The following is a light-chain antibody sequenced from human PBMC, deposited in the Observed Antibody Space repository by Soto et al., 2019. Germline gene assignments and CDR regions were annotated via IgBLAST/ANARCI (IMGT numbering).Light chain of an antibody. J-gene: IGLJ2*01. CDR3: CSYAGSSMFV. V-gene: IGLV2-23*02. Sequence: QSARTQPASVSGSPGQSITISCTGSSSDVGPYNLVSWYQHHPGKAPKLMISEVVKRPSGVSNRFSGSKSGNTASLTISGLQPEDEADYYCCSYAGSSMFVFGGGTKLTVL. CDR1: SSDVGPYNL. CDR2: EVV.